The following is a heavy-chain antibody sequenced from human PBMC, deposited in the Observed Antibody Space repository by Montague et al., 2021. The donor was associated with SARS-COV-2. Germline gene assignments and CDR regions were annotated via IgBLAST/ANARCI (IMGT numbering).Heavy chain of an antibody. CDR2: IKPDGGEK. V-gene: IGHV3-7*03. CDR1: GFTFSSYW. CDR3: ARDSRIVGATGGMDV. J-gene: IGHJ6*02. D-gene: IGHD1-26*01. Sequence: SVRLSCEACGFTFSSYWMSWVRQTPGKGLEWVANIKPDGGEKHYVDSVKGRFTISRDNAKNSLNLQMDSLRAEDTALYYCARDSRIVGATGGMDVWGQGTTVIVSS.